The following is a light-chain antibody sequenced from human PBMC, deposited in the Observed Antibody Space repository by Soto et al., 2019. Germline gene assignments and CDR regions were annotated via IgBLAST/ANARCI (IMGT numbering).Light chain of an antibody. Sequence: IVMTQSPSTLSVSPCERATLSCRAIQSVRNNLAWYQQKPGQAPRLLIYGASTRATGIPARFSGSGSGTEFTLTISSLQSEDFALYYCQHYNNWPPAWTFGQGTKVDIK. V-gene: IGKV3-15*01. CDR1: QSVRNN. J-gene: IGKJ1*01. CDR3: QHYNNWPPAWT. CDR2: GAS.